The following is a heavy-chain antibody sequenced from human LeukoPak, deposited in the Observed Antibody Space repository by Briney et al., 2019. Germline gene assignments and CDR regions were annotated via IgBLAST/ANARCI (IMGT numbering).Heavy chain of an antibody. J-gene: IGHJ4*02. CDR3: ARLPCYSSGWTGGY. V-gene: IGHV4-30-4*01. Sequence: PSQTLSLTCTVSGGSISRGDYYWRWIHQPPGKGLEGMGYIDCSGSTYYSPSLKSRVTIAVDTSKNQFSLKLSSVTAANTAVYYCARLPCYSSGWTGGYWGQGTLVTVSS. CDR2: IDCSGST. D-gene: IGHD6-19*01. CDR1: GGSISRGDYY.